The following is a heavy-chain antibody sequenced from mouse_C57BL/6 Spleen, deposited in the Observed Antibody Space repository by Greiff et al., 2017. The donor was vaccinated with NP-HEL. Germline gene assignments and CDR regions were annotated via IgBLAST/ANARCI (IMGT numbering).Heavy chain of an antibody. CDR2: INPNNGGT. V-gene: IGHV1-22*01. J-gene: IGHJ4*01. D-gene: IGHD1-1*01. CDR1: GYTFTDYN. Sequence: VQLKQSGPELVKPGASVKMSCKASGYTFTDYNMHWVKQSHGKSLEWIGYINPNNGGTSYNQKFKGKATLTVNKSSSTAYMELRSLTSEDSAVYYCARRYGSSYVDAMDYWGQGTSVTVSS. CDR3: ARRYGSSYVDAMDY.